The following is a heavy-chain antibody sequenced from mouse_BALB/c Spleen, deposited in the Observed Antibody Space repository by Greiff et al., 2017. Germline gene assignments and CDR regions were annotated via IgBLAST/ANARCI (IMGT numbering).Heavy chain of an antibody. D-gene: IGHD4-1*01. CDR1: GFTFSSYT. J-gene: IGHJ2*01. Sequence: DVKLVESGGGLVKPGGSLKLSCAASGFTFSSYTMSWVRQTPEKRLEWVATISSGGSYTYYPDSVKGRFTISRDNAKNTLYLQMSSLKSEDTAMYYCTRDGNEGDYWGQGTTLTVSS. CDR3: TRDGNEGDY. V-gene: IGHV5-6-4*01. CDR2: ISSGGSYT.